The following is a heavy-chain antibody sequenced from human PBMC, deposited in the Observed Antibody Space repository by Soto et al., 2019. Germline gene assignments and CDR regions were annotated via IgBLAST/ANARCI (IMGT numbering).Heavy chain of an antibody. CDR2: ISYTRNT. J-gene: IGHJ4*02. CDR3: PRCRTGYFDY. Sequence: QLQLQESGPGLAKPSETLSLTCTVCGDSISSDTYYWAWIRQPPGKGLEWIGSISYTRNTYYSPSLKRRLTISVDTSKNQFSLQLNSVTAADSAVYYCPRCRTGYFDYWGQGTLATVSS. CDR1: GDSISSDTYY. V-gene: IGHV4-39*01.